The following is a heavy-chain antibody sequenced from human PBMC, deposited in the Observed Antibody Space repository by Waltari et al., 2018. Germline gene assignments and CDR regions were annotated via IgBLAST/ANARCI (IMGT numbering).Heavy chain of an antibody. J-gene: IGHJ3*02. CDR1: GGAFSSYA. CDR3: ARDRRDGYNTAFDI. V-gene: IGHV1-69*05. CDR2: IIPILGTA. D-gene: IGHD5-12*01. Sequence: QVQLVQSGAEVKKPGSSVKVSGKASGGAFSSYAISWGRQAPGQGLEWMGGIIPILGTANYAQKFQGRVTITTDESTSTAYMELSSLRSEDTAVYYCARDRRDGYNTAFDIWGQGTMVTVSS.